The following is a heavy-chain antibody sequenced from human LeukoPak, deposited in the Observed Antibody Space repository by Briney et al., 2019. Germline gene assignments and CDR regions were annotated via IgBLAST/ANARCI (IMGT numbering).Heavy chain of an antibody. CDR1: GGSISSYY. V-gene: IGHV4-4*07. CDR3: ARDPGIDSSGGMDV. Sequence: SETLSLTCTVSGGSISSYYWSWIRQPAGKGLEWIGRIYTSGSTNYNPSLKSRVTISVDTSKNQFSLKLSSVTAADTAAYYCARDPGIDSSGGMDVWGQGTTVTVSS. D-gene: IGHD3-22*01. CDR2: IYTSGST. J-gene: IGHJ6*02.